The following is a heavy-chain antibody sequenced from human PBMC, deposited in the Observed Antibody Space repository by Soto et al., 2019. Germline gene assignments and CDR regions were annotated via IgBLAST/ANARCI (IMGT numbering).Heavy chain of an antibody. V-gene: IGHV1-69*01. CDR1: GGTFSSYA. CDR2: IIPIFGTA. Sequence: QVQLVQSGAEVKKPGSSVKVSCKASGGTFSSYAISWVRQAPGQGLEWMGGIIPIFGTATYAQKFQGRVTITADESTSTAYMELSSLRSEDTAVYYCARVFRGLGVQLAGFDPWGQGTLVTVSS. CDR3: ARVFRGLGVQLAGFDP. J-gene: IGHJ5*02. D-gene: IGHD3-10*01.